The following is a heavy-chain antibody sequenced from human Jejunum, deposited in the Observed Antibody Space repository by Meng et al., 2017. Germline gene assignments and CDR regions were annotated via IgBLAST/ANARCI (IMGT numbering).Heavy chain of an antibody. CDR3: AREALGGNSPNDY. J-gene: IGHJ4*02. D-gene: IGHD4-23*01. CDR2: IYYSGST. V-gene: IGHV4-30-4*01. CDR1: GGSISSGDYY. Sequence: QVQLQESGPGLVKPSPTLSLTCTVSGGSISSGDYYWSWIRQPPGKGLEWIGYIYYSGSTYYNPSLKSRVTISVDTFKNQFSLKLSSVTAADTAVYYCAREALGGNSPNDYWGQGTLVTVSS.